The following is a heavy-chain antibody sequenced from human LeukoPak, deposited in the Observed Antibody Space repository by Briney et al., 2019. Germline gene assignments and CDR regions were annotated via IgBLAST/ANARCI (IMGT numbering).Heavy chain of an antibody. D-gene: IGHD5-18*01. Sequence: SETLSLTCTVSGGSISSSSYYWGWIRQPPGKGLEWIGSIYYSGSTYYNPSLKSRVTISVDTPKNQFSLKLSSVTAADTAVYYCASGSVDTAMVEFGEKYYFDYWGQGTLVTVSS. V-gene: IGHV4-39*01. CDR1: GGSISSSSYY. CDR2: IYYSGST. CDR3: ASGSVDTAMVEFGEKYYFDY. J-gene: IGHJ4*02.